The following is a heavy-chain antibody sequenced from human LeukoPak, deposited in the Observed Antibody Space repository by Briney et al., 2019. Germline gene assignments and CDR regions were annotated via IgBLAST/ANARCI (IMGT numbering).Heavy chain of an antibody. CDR3: ARESYYGSGSYSSDY. D-gene: IGHD3-10*01. Sequence: SGRSLRLSCAASGFTFSSYGMHWVRQAPGKGLEWVAVISYDGSNKYYADSVKGRFTISRDNSKNTLYLQMNSLRAEDTAVYYCARESYYGSGSYSSDYWGQGTLVTVSS. V-gene: IGHV3-30*19. CDR2: ISYDGSNK. CDR1: GFTFSSYG. J-gene: IGHJ4*02.